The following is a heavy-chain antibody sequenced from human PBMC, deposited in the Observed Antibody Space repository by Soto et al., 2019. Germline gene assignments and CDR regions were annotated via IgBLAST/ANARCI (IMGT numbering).Heavy chain of an antibody. D-gene: IGHD6-19*01. Sequence: DVQLVESGGGLVQPGRSLRLSCAASGFTFDDYAMHWVRQAPGKGLAWVSGISWNSGSIGYADSVKGRFTISRDNAKNSLFLQMNSLRAEDTALYYCAKDRGLVLSFYFDYWGQGTLVPVSS. CDR3: AKDRGLVLSFYFDY. V-gene: IGHV3-9*01. J-gene: IGHJ4*02. CDR2: ISWNSGSI. CDR1: GFTFDDYA.